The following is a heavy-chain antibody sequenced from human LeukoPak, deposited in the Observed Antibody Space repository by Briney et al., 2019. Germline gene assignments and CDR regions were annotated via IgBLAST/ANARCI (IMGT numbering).Heavy chain of an antibody. V-gene: IGHV4-4*07. J-gene: IGHJ4*02. Sequence: SETLSLTCTVSGGSISSYYWSWIRRPAGKGLEWIGRIYTSGSTNYNPSLKSRDTMSVDTSKNQFSLKLSSVTAADTAMYYCARGRPYSASYYDSDYWGQGTLVTVSS. D-gene: IGHD1-26*01. CDR1: GGSISSYY. CDR3: ARGRPYSASYYDSDY. CDR2: IYTSGST.